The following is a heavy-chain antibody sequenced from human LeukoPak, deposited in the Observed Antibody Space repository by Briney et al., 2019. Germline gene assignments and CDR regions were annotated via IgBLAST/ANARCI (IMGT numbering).Heavy chain of an antibody. CDR1: GFPFSRYW. CDR2: INSDGSST. D-gene: IGHD4-17*01. Sequence: GGSLRLSCAASGFPFSRYWMHWVRQGPGKGLVWVSRINSDGSSTSYADSVKSRFTISRDNAKNTLYPQMNSLRAEDTAVYYCATARWVTTDFDYWGQGTLVTVSS. CDR3: ATARWVTTDFDY. V-gene: IGHV3-74*01. J-gene: IGHJ4*02.